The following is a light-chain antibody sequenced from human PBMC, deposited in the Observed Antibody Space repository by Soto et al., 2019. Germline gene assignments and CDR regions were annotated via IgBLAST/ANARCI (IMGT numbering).Light chain of an antibody. CDR2: EVN. CDR3: CSSVGSPNLV. CDR1: SSDVGSYDR. J-gene: IGLJ3*02. V-gene: IGLV2-23*02. Sequence: QSALTQPASVSGFPGQSIAISCTGTSSDVGSYDRVSWYQHHPGKAPTLMIYEVNKRPSGVSDRFSGSKSGNTASLTISGLQAEDEADYYCCSSVGSPNLVFGGGTKVAVL.